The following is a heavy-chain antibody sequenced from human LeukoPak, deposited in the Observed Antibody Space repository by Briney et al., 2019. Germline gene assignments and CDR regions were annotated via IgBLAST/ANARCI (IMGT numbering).Heavy chain of an antibody. Sequence: SETLSLPCAVYGGFFNGYYWSWIRQPAGKGLEWIGRIYTSGTTNYNPSLKSRVTLSADTSKNQFSLKLSSVTAADTAVYYCGRDYAFLWGQGTLVTVSS. CDR2: IYTSGTT. CDR1: GGFFNGYY. J-gene: IGHJ4*02. D-gene: IGHD2/OR15-2a*01. CDR3: GRDYAFL. V-gene: IGHV4-4*07.